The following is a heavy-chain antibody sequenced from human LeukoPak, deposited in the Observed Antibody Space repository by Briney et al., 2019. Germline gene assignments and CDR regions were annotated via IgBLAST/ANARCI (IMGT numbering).Heavy chain of an antibody. J-gene: IGHJ3*01. CDR3: ARQPDGASGAFDL. Sequence: GESLKISCQGSGYSFTINWIGWVRQMPGKGLEWMGIIYPDDSDTRYSPSFQGQVTISADKSISTAYLQWSSLKVSDTAIYYCARQPDGASGAFDLWGQGTMVTVSS. CDR2: IYPDDSDT. V-gene: IGHV5-51*01. D-gene: IGHD1-26*01. CDR1: GYSFTINW.